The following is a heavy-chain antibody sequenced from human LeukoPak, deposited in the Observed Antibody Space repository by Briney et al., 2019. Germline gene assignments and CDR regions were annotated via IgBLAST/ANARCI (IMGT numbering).Heavy chain of an antibody. CDR3: AREALIEGFYYYMDV. Sequence: SETLSLTCTVSGGSISSSSYYWGWIRQPPGKGLEWIVSIYYSGSTYYNPSLKSRVTISVDTSKNQFSLKLSSVTAADTAVYYCAREALIEGFYYYMDVWGKGTTVTVSS. J-gene: IGHJ6*03. V-gene: IGHV4-39*02. D-gene: IGHD3-22*01. CDR2: IYYSGST. CDR1: GGSISSSSYY.